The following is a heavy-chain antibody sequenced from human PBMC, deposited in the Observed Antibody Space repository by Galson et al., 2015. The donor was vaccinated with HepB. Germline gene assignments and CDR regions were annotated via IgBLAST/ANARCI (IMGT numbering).Heavy chain of an antibody. V-gene: IGHV3-53*04. CDR3: ARSMITFGFRGGFDP. CDR1: GFTVSSNY. Sequence: LRLSCAASGFTVSSNYMSWVRQAPGKGLEWVSVIYSGGSTYYADSVKGRFTISRHNSKNTLYLQMNSLRAEDTAVYYCARSMITFGFRGGFDPWGQGTLVTVSS. D-gene: IGHD3-16*01. CDR2: IYSGGST. J-gene: IGHJ5*02.